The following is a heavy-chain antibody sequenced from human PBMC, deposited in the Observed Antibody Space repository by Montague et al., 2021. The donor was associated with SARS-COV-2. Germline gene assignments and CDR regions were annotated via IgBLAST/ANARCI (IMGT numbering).Heavy chain of an antibody. CDR2: ISTSSLYI. J-gene: IGHJ3*01. CDR1: GFTLNKYS. CDR3: ARAYSGSYSVGGDAFDL. Sequence: SLRLSCAASGFTLNKYSMNWVRQAPGKGLEWVSSISTSSLYIYYXDSVKGRFTVARANAKNSVFLEMNSLRVEDTAVYYCARAYSGSYSVGGDAFDLWGRGTLVTVSS. D-gene: IGHD5/OR15-5a*01. V-gene: IGHV3-21*01.